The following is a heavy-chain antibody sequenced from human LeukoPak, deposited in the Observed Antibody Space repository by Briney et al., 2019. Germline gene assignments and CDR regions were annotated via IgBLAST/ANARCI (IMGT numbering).Heavy chain of an antibody. CDR1: GFTFDDYA. Sequence: PGGSLRLSCAASGFTFDDYAVHWVRQAPGKGLEWVSGISWNSGSIGYADSVKGRFTISRDNAKNSLYLQMNSLRAEDTALYYCAKGSTGTLDYWGQGTLVTVSS. CDR2: ISWNSGSI. CDR3: AKGSTGTLDY. J-gene: IGHJ4*02. D-gene: IGHD1-1*01. V-gene: IGHV3-9*01.